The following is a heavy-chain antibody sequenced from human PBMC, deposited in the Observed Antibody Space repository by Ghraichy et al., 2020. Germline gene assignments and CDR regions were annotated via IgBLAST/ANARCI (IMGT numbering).Heavy chain of an antibody. D-gene: IGHD3-22*01. V-gene: IGHV1-18*01. CDR1: GYTFTSYG. Sequence: ASVKVSCKASGYTFTSYGISWVRQAPGQGLEWMGWISAYNGNTNYAQKLQGRVTMTTDTSTSTAYMELRSLRSDDTAVYYCARVGDSSGYYGSFYFDYWGQGTLVTVSS. CDR3: ARVGDSSGYYGSFYFDY. J-gene: IGHJ4*02. CDR2: ISAYNGNT.